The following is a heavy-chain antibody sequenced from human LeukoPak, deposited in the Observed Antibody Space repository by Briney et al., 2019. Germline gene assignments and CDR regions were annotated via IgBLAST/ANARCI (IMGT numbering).Heavy chain of an antibody. V-gene: IGHV4-34*01. CDR1: GGSFSGYY. J-gene: IGHJ4*02. CDR3: ATDYGVSSFDY. CDR2: INHSGST. Sequence: SETLSLTCAVYGGSFSGYYWSWIRQPPGKGLEWIGEINHSGSTNHNPSLKSRVTISVDTSKNQFSLKLSSVTAADTAVYYCATDYGVSSFDYWGQGTLVTVSS. D-gene: IGHD4-17*01.